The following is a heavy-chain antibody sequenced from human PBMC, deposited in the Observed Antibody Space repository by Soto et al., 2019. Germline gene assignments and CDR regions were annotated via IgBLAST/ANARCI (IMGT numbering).Heavy chain of an antibody. J-gene: IGHJ6*02. CDR3: ARVLAVAGNEDYYYGMDV. CDR1: GYTFTSYA. CDR2: INAGNGNT. V-gene: IGHV1-3*01. D-gene: IGHD6-19*01. Sequence: GASVKVSCKVSGYTFTSYAMHWVRQAPGQRLEWMGWINAGNGNTKYSQKFQGRVTITRDTSASTAYMELSSLRSEDTAVYYCARVLAVAGNEDYYYGMDVWGQGTTVTVSS.